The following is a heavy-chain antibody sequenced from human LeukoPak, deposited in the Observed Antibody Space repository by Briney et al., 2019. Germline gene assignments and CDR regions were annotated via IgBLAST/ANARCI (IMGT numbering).Heavy chain of an antibody. CDR2: IRGNGAST. CDR3: PKDSDTPVVLDAFDM. J-gene: IGHJ3*02. V-gene: IGHV3-23*01. D-gene: IGHD4-23*01. CDR1: GFSFSNFA. Sequence: GGSLRLSCAASGFSFSNFAMNWVRQAPGKGLGWVSSIRGNGASTYYAASVKGRFVISRDNSNNTLYLKMMGLTAEDTAVYSCPKDSDTPVVLDAFDMWGQGTLVAVSS.